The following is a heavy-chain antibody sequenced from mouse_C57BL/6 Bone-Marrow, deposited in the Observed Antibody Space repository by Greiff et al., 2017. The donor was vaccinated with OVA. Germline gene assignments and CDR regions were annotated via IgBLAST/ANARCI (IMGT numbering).Heavy chain of an antibody. J-gene: IGHJ2*01. CDR1: GFNIKDYY. CDR2: IDPEDGET. V-gene: IGHV14-2*01. D-gene: IGHD2-5*01. Sequence: EVKLMESGAELVKPGASVKLSCTASGFNIKDYYMHWVKQRTEQGLEWIGRIDPEDGETKYAPKFQGKATITADTSSNTAYLQLSSLTSEDTAVYYCAGGSKPLDFDYWGQGTTLTVSS. CDR3: AGGSKPLDFDY.